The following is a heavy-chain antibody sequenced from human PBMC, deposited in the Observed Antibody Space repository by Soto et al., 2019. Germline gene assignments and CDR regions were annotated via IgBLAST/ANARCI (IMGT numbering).Heavy chain of an antibody. Sequence: EVQVLATGGGLIQPGGSLRLSCAASGFTGNSNYMSWVRQAPGEGLQWVSITNTGGTTYYADSVKGRFTVSRDNSKNTLYLQMNRLRAEDTAVYYCAKGDGFILAVWGQGTTVSVSS. D-gene: IGHD1-26*01. CDR1: GFTGNSNY. J-gene: IGHJ6*02. V-gene: IGHV3-53*02. CDR2: TNTGGTT. CDR3: AKGDGFILAV.